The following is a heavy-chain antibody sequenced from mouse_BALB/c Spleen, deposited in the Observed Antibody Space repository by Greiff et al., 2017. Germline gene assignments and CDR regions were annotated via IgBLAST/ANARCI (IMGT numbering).Heavy chain of an antibody. CDR1: GYTFTDYA. V-gene: IGHV1S137*01. D-gene: IGHD3-3*01. CDR3: AREGTLSY. Sequence: VQLQQSGAELVRPGVSVKISCKGSGYTFTDYAMHWVKQSHAKSLEWIGVISTYYGDASYNQKFKGKATMTVDKSSSTAYMELARLTSEDSAIYYCAREGTLSYWGQGTTLTVSS. CDR2: ISTYYGDA. J-gene: IGHJ2*01.